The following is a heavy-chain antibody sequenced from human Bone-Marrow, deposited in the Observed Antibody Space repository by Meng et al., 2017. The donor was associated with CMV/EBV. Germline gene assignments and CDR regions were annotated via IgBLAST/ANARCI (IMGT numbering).Heavy chain of an antibody. D-gene: IGHD3-3*01. CDR2: IWYDGSNK. V-gene: IGHV3-33*01. CDR1: GFTFSSYG. CDR3: AREDYDFWSGYYYYYYYGMDV. Sequence: GESLKISCAASGFTFSSYGMHWVRQAPGKGLEWVAVIWYDGSNKYYADSVKGRFTISRDNSKNTLYLQMNSLRAEDTAVYYCAREDYDFWSGYYYYYYYGMDVWGQGTTVTVSS. J-gene: IGHJ6*02.